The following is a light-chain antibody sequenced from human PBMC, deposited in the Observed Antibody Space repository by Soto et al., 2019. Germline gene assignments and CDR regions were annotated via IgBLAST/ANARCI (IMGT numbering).Light chain of an antibody. Sequence: EIVLTQSPGTLSLSSGERATLSCRASQSVSSSYLAWYQQKPGQAPRLLIYGASSRATDIPDRFSGSGSGTDFTLTISRLEPEDFAVYYCQQYGSSPRTFGQGTKVEIQ. CDR1: QSVSSSY. CDR3: QQYGSSPRT. J-gene: IGKJ1*01. V-gene: IGKV3-20*01. CDR2: GAS.